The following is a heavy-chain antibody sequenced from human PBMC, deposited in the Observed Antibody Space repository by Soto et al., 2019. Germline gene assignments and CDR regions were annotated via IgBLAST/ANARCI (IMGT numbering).Heavy chain of an antibody. CDR2: ISAYNGNT. D-gene: IGHD3-22*01. V-gene: IGHV1-18*01. CDR1: GYPFTSYG. J-gene: IGHJ4*02. Sequence: XPVKVSCKASGYPFTSYGIIWVRQSPGQGLEWMGWISAYNGNTNYAQKLQGRVTMTTDTSTSTAYMELRSLRSDDTAVYYCASSRPYYHDSSGYYSSFDYWAQGTLVTVS. CDR3: ASSRPYYHDSSGYYSSFDY.